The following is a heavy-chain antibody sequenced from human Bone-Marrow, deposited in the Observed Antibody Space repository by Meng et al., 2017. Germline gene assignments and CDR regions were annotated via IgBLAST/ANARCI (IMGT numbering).Heavy chain of an antibody. D-gene: IGHD3-22*01. J-gene: IGHJ4*02. CDR3: TRRFYYNSGGHYHFES. CDR2: LYSDATA. Sequence: GESLKISWAGSGSNVNCNYLSWVRQAPGKGLKWVSVLYSDATAYYADSVKGRFTISRDNSKNTVYLQMNNLRAEDTAVYYCTRRFYYNSGGHYHFESWGQGTLVTVSS. CDR1: GSNVNCNY. V-gene: IGHV3-66*02.